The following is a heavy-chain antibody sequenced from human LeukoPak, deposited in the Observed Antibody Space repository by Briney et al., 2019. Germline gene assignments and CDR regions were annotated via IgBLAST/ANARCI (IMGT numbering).Heavy chain of an antibody. CDR1: GFTFSDFY. J-gene: IGHJ3*02. CDR2: IGKNGNLV. V-gene: IGHV3-11*01. Sequence: GGSLRLSCAASGFTFSDFYMSWVRQAPGKGLEWISYIGKNGNLVDYADSVKGRFTVSRDNTKNLMFLQMNSLRAEDTAVYYCARWEVRLNAFEMWGQGTMVTVSS. CDR3: ARWEVRLNAFEM. D-gene: IGHD3-10*01.